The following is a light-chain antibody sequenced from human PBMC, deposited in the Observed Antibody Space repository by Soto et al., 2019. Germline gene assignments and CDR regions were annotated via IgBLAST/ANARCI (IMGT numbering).Light chain of an antibody. CDR3: SSYTSSSSPPYV. V-gene: IGLV2-14*01. CDR1: SSDVGGYNY. J-gene: IGLJ1*01. CDR2: DVS. Sequence: QSALTQPASVSGSPGQSITISCTGTSSDVGGYNYVSWYQQHPGKAPKLMIYDVSNRPSGVSNRCSGSKSGNTASLTISGLQAEDEADYYCSSYTSSSSPPYVFGTGTKLTVL.